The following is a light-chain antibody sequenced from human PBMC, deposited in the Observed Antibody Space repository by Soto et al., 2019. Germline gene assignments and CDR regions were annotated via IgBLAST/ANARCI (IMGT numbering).Light chain of an antibody. CDR2: GTS. CDR3: QRYGGSPPRFT. CDR1: QGISSTY. Sequence: EIVLTQSPATLSLSPGERATLSCRASQGISSTYLAWYQLKPGQAPRLLIHGTSRRVTGIPDRFSGSGSGTDFTLTISRLEPEDFAVYYCQRYGGSPPRFTFGPGTKVDI. V-gene: IGKV3-20*01. J-gene: IGKJ3*01.